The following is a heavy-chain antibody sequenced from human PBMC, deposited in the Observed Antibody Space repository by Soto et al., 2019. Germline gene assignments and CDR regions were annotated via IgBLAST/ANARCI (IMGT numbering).Heavy chain of an antibody. CDR2: MSPDSSNA. D-gene: IGHD3-9*01. Sequence: QVQGVQSRAEVKKPGASVKVSCKTSGYTFTDYDINWVRQAPGQGLEWMGWMSPDSSNAGYAQQFQGRVSMTSNTSIRTAYMELSSLRTEDTAVYYCEVTTGYWGQGTLVTVSS. J-gene: IGHJ4*02. V-gene: IGHV1-8*01. CDR3: EVTTGY. CDR1: GYTFTDYD.